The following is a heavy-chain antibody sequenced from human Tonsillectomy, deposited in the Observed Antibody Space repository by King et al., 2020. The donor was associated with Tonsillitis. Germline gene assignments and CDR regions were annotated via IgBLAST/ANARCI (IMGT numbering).Heavy chain of an antibody. D-gene: IGHD3-22*01. V-gene: IGHV3-48*01. J-gene: IGHJ4*02. CDR1: GFTFSSYS. CDR3: ARNRMEVDSSGYIPDYFDY. CDR2: IXSSSSTI. Sequence: VQLVESGGGLVQPGGSLRLSCAASGFTFSSYSMNWVXQAPGKGLEWVSYIXSSSSTIYYADSVKGRFTISRDXAKNSLYLQMNSLRAEDTAVYYCARNRMEVDSSGYIPDYFDYWGQGTLVTVSS.